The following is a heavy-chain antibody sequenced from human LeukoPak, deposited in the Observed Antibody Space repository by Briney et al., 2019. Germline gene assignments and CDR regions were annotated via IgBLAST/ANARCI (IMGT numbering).Heavy chain of an antibody. CDR3: ARLAGSSSSDY. CDR2: IYTSGSI. Sequence: PSETLSLTCTVSGGSISSDYWSWIRQPPGKGLEWIGYIYTSGSINYNPSLKSRVTISLDVSKNQFSLKLSSVTAADTAVYYCARLAGSSSSDYWGQGTLVTVSS. CDR1: GGSISSDY. V-gene: IGHV4-4*09. J-gene: IGHJ4*02. D-gene: IGHD6-6*01.